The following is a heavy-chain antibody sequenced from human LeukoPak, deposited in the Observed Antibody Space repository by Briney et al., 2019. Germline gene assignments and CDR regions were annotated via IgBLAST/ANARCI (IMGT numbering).Heavy chain of an antibody. CDR2: IASSGGLI. J-gene: IGHJ4*02. CDR3: ARGNPIDH. CDR1: GFTFSRFE. D-gene: IGHD1-14*01. V-gene: IGHV3-48*03. Sequence: QPGGSLRLSCAASGFTFSRFEMNWVRQAPGKGLEWVSYIASSGGLIYYADSVKGRFTTSRDNAGNSLCLQMNSLRAEDTAVYYCARGNPIDHWGQGTLVTVSS.